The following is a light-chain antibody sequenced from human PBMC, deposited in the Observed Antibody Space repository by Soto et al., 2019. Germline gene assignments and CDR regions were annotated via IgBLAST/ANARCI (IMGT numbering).Light chain of an antibody. Sequence: VLTQSPDTLSLSPGERATLSCRASERISSNFLAWYQQRPGQAPRLLIYGASTRASSIPDRFSGSGSGTDFALTISRLEPEDFAVFYCQQYGTSPFTFGPGTTVEIK. CDR1: ERISSNF. J-gene: IGKJ3*01. V-gene: IGKV3-20*01. CDR3: QQYGTSPFT. CDR2: GAS.